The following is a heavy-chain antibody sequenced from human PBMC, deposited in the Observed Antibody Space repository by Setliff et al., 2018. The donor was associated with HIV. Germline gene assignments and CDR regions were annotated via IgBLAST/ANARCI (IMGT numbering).Heavy chain of an antibody. CDR2: IIPIFGTA. Sequence: SVKVSCKASGGGASNHVISWVRQAPGRGLEWMGGIIPIFGTADYAQKFKGRVTITADESTRAAYLELSSLISEDTAVYYCTRGPLLAGLGPYYFDHWGQGTLVTVSS. CDR3: TRGPLLAGLGPYYFDH. D-gene: IGHD2-21*01. CDR1: GGGASNHV. J-gene: IGHJ4*02. V-gene: IGHV1-69*13.